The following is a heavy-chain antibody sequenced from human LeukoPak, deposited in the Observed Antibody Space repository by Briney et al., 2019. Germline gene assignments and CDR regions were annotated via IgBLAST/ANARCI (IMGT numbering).Heavy chain of an antibody. CDR3: ARDWGSSGWYVAFDI. Sequence: SETLSLTCAVSGGSISSSNWWSWVRQPPGKGLEWIGEIYHSGSTNYNPSLKSRVTISVDKSKNQFSLKLSSVTAADTAVYYCARDWGSSGWYVAFDIWGQGTMVTVSS. CDR1: GGSISSSNW. D-gene: IGHD6-19*01. J-gene: IGHJ3*02. V-gene: IGHV4-4*02. CDR2: IYHSGST.